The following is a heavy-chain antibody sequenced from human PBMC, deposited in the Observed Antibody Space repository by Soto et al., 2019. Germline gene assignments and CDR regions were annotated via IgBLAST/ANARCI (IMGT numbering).Heavy chain of an antibody. CDR1: GGSISSGGYY. J-gene: IGHJ6*02. CDR2: IYYSGST. CDR3: ARAFYGDYDYDYYYYGMDV. D-gene: IGHD4-17*01. V-gene: IGHV4-31*03. Sequence: PSETLSLTCTVSGGSISSGGYYWSWIRQHPGKGLEWIGYIYYSGSTYYNPSLKGRVTISVDTSKNQFSLKLSSVTAADTAVYYCARAFYGDYDYDYYYYGMDVWGQGTTVTVSS.